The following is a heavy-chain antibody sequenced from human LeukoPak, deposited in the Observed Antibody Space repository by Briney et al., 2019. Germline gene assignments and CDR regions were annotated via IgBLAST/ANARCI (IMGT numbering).Heavy chain of an antibody. J-gene: IGHJ5*02. D-gene: IGHD3-10*01. CDR3: AKLLGDAGGP. CDR1: AFTFASHV. CDR2: ISESGDNT. V-gene: IGHV3-23*01. Sequence: GGSLRLSCVASAFTFASHVVSWVRQAPGKGLEWVSSISESGDNTYYADSVKGRFTISRDTSKNTLYLQMDSLRAEDTAVYYCAKLLGDAGGPWGQGTLVTVSS.